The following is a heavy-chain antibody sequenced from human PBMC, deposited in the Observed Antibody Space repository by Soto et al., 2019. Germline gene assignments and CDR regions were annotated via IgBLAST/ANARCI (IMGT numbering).Heavy chain of an antibody. CDR1: GGSFSSYE. CDR3: SRGSDY. CDR2: IIPIFGTP. V-gene: IGHV1-69*18. J-gene: IGHJ4*02. Sequence: QVQLVQSGAEVKKPGSSVTISCKASGGSFSSYEMTWVRQAPGQGLEWVGTIIPIFGTPNYAQKFRGRVTITADQSTNTVLVELSSLRSDDTAMNYCSRGSDYCGQGTLVTVST.